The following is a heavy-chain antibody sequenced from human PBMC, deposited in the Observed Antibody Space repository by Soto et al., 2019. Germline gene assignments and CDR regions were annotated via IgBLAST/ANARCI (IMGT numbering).Heavy chain of an antibody. J-gene: IGHJ6*02. CDR2: IDPSDSYT. Sequence: PGESLKISWKGSGYSFTSYWISWVRQMPGKGLEWMGRIDPSDSYTNYSPSFQGHVTISADKSSSTAYLQWSSLKASDTAMYYCATTGIQLRRASGSMALDVWGQGTTVTVSS. CDR3: ATTGIQLRRASGSMALDV. CDR1: GYSFTSYW. V-gene: IGHV5-10-1*01. D-gene: IGHD5-18*01.